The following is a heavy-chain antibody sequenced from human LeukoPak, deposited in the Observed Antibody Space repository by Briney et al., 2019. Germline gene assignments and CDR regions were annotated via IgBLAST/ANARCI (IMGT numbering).Heavy chain of an antibody. J-gene: IGHJ4*02. V-gene: IGHV3-21*01. Sequence: KPGGSLRLSCAASGFTFSSYSMNWVRQAPGKGLECASSISSSSSYIYYADSVEGRFTISRDNAKNSLYLQMNSLRAGDTAVYYCARVGCCGGSCYQRRYYFDYWGQGTLVTVSS. D-gene: IGHD2-15*01. CDR3: ARVGCCGGSCYQRRYYFDY. CDR1: GFTFSSYS. CDR2: ISSSSSYI.